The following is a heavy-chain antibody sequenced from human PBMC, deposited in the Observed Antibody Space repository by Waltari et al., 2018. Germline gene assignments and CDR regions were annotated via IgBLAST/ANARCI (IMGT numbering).Heavy chain of an antibody. Sequence: QVQLVQSGAEVKKPGASVQVSCKASGYTFTGYYMPWVRQAPGQGLEWMGWINPNSGGTNYAQKFQGRVTMTRDTSISTAYMELSRLRSDDTAVYYCARERITMVRGVIPGGDHWGQGTLVTVSS. D-gene: IGHD3-10*01. V-gene: IGHV1-2*02. J-gene: IGHJ4*02. CDR1: GYTFTGYY. CDR3: ARERITMVRGVIPGGDH. CDR2: INPNSGGT.